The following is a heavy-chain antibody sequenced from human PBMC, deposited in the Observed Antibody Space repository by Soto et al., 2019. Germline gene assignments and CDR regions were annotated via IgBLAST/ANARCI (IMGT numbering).Heavy chain of an antibody. V-gene: IGHV3-30*18. Sequence: QVQLVESGGGVVQPGRSLRLSCADSGFTFTDYGMHWVRQAPGKGLEWVAVISYDGSNKNYADSVKGRFTISRDNSKSTLYLQMNSLRAEDTAVYYCAKDTYYHDSSGYYVFDYWGQGTLVTVSS. CDR1: GFTFTDYG. CDR3: AKDTYYHDSSGYYVFDY. J-gene: IGHJ4*02. CDR2: ISYDGSNK. D-gene: IGHD3-22*01.